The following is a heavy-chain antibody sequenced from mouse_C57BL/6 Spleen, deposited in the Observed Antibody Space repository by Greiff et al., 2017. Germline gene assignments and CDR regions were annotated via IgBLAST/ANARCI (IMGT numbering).Heavy chain of an antibody. D-gene: IGHD2-2*01. CDR3: AREGYDSPYFDY. J-gene: IGHJ2*01. V-gene: IGHV1-19*01. Sequence: VQLKQSGPVLVKPGASVKMSCKASGYTFTDYYMNWVKQSHGKSLEWIGVINPYNGGTSYNQKFKGKATLTVDKSSSTAYMELNSLTSEDSAVYYCAREGYDSPYFDYWGQGTTLTVSS. CDR1: GYTFTDYY. CDR2: INPYNGGT.